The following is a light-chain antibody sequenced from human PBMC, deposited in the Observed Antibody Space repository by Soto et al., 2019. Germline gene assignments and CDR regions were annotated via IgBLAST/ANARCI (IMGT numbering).Light chain of an antibody. CDR3: QQFNTKPLT. CDR1: QSIGTA. CDR2: DAS. V-gene: IGKV1-13*02. J-gene: IGKJ4*01. Sequence: IQLTQSPSTLSASVGDSVTITCRASQSIGTALAWYHQRPGNSPDLLVYDASTLQSGVPSRFSGSGSETDFSLTISGLQPEDFGHYYCQQFNTKPLTFGGGTRVEIK.